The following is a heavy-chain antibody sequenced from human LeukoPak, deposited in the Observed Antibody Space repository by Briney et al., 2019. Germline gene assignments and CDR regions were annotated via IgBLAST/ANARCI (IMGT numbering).Heavy chain of an antibody. D-gene: IGHD3-16*02. CDR1: GGSINTPNYY. V-gene: IGHV4-39*07. J-gene: IGHJ4*02. Sequence: SETLSLTCTVSGGSINTPNYYWGWIRQTPGKGLEWIGNIFYSGGTYYSPSLTSRVTISLDTSRNQFSLKLNSVTAADTAVYYCARQALYYDYVWGSYRGVVYFDYWGQGTLVTVSS. CDR3: ARQALYYDYVWGSYRGVVYFDY. CDR2: IFYSGGT.